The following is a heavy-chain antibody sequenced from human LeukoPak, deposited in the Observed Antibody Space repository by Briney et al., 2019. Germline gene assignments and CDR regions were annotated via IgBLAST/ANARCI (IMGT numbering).Heavy chain of an antibody. Sequence: GGSLRLSCAASGFKFNMFWMNWVRQAPGKGLEWVANIKEDGTETYYVDSVRGRFIISRDNAKQSVHLQMNSLRAEDSGLYYCARDLGPTYVLWAWGQGTRVTVSS. J-gene: IGHJ3*01. CDR1: GFKFNMFW. CDR3: ARDLGPTYVLWA. CDR2: IKEDGTET. V-gene: IGHV3-7*01. D-gene: IGHD3-10*02.